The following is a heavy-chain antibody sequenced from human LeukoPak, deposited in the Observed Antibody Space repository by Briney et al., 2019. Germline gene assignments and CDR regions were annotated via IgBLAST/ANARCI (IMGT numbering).Heavy chain of an antibody. V-gene: IGHV4-34*01. Sequence: GSLRLSCAASGFTFSSYWMSWVRQPPGKGLEWIGEINHSGSTNYNPSLKSRVTISVDMSKNQFSLKLNSVTAADTAVYYCARGRGQQLWLYWGQGTLVTVSS. CDR3: ARGRGQQLWLY. D-gene: IGHD5-18*01. CDR2: INHSGST. J-gene: IGHJ4*02. CDR1: GFTFSSYW.